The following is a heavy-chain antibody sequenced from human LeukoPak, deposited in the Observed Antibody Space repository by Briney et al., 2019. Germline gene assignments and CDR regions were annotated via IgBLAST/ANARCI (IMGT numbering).Heavy chain of an antibody. CDR2: INHSGST. CDR3: ARESVSEVY. CDR1: GGSFSGYY. V-gene: IGHV4-34*01. J-gene: IGHJ4*02. Sequence: SETLSLTCAVYGGSFSGYYWSWIRQPPGKGLEWIGEINHSGSTNYNPSLKSRVTISVDTSKNQFSLKPSSVTAADTAVYYCARESVSEVYWGQGTLVTVSS. D-gene: IGHD1-14*01.